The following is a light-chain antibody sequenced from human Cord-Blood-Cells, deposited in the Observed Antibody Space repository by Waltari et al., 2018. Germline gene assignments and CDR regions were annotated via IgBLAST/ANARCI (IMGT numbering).Light chain of an antibody. V-gene: IGLV2-23*01. Sequence: QSALTQPASVSGSPGQSITISCTGTSSDVGSYHLVSWYQQHPGKAPKLMIYEGSKRPSGVSNRFSGSKSGNTASLTISGHQAEDEADYYCCSYAGSSTWVFGGGTKLTVL. CDR3: CSYAGSSTWV. CDR1: SSDVGSYHL. CDR2: EGS. J-gene: IGLJ3*02.